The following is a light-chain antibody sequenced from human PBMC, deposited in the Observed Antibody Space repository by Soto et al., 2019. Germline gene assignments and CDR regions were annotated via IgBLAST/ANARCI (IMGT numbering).Light chain of an antibody. J-gene: IGLJ2*01. V-gene: IGLV1-47*01. Sequence: QSVLTQPPSASGTPGQRVTISCSGSSSNIGSNYVYWYQQLPGTAPKLLIYRNNQRPSGVPDRFSGSKSGTSASLAISGLRSEDEADYYCAAWGAHVVFGGGTKLTVL. CDR1: SSNIGSNY. CDR3: AAWGAHVV. CDR2: RNN.